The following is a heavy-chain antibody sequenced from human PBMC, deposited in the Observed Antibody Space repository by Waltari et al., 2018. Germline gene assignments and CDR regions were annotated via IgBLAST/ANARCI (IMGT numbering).Heavy chain of an antibody. D-gene: IGHD3-9*01. CDR3: GTYFGASLGTAAFDV. CDR2: MSYSGGT. Sequence: QVQVQESGPGLVKPSETLSLTCSVSGVSITSNRHYWGWIRQPPGQGLEWIGTMSYSGGTYSIPSLESRVTMSRSTSESQLVLKMGSVTGADTAVYFCGTYFGASLGTAAFDVWGQGTTVTVSS. CDR1: GVSITSNRHY. V-gene: IGHV4-39*01. J-gene: IGHJ3*01.